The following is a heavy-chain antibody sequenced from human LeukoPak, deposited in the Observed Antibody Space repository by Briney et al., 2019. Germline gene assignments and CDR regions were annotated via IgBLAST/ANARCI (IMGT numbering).Heavy chain of an antibody. J-gene: IGHJ4*02. CDR3: AREAYDYGSGSLFDY. CDR1: GYTFTGYY. D-gene: IGHD3-10*01. V-gene: IGHV1-2*06. Sequence: ASVKVSCKASGYTFTGYYMHWVRQAPGQGLEWMGRINPNSGGTNYAQKFQGRVTKTRDTSISTAYMELSRLRSDDTAVYYCAREAYDYGSGSLFDYWGQGTLVTVSS. CDR2: INPNSGGT.